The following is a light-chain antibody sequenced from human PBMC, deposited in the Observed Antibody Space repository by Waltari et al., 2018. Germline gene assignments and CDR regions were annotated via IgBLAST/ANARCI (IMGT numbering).Light chain of an antibody. CDR2: AAS. J-gene: IGKJ1*01. Sequence: EIVMTQSPATLSVSPGERATLSCRASQSVRNNLVWYQQKPGQAPRLLIYAASSLQSGVPSRFSGSGSGTDFTLTISSLQPEDFATYYCQQSYSTPRTFGQGTKVEIK. CDR1: QSVRNN. CDR3: QQSYSTPRT. V-gene: IGKV3-15*01.